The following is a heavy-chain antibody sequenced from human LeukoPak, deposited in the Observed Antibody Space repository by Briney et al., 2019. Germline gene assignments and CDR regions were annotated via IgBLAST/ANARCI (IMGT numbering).Heavy chain of an antibody. CDR1: GFTFSSYS. J-gene: IGHJ6*03. D-gene: IGHD2-21*02. Sequence: GGSLRLSCAASGFTFSSYSMNWVRQAPGKRLEWVSSISSSSSYIYYADSVKGRFTISRDNAKNSLYLQMNSLRAEDTAVYYCARAKMTDFVYMDVWGKGTTVTVSS. CDR3: ARAKMTDFVYMDV. CDR2: ISSSSSYI. V-gene: IGHV3-21*01.